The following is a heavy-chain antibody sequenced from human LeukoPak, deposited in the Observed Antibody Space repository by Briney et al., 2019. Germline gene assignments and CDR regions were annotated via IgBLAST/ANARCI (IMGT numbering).Heavy chain of an antibody. V-gene: IGHV3-7*01. CDR3: AREEFYYRSGSYAL. CDR2: IRQDGSEQ. D-gene: IGHD3-10*01. CDR1: GFTFTSYW. Sequence: GGSLRLSCAASGFTFTSYWMSWVRQAPGRGLQWVANIRQDGSEQFYVESVKGRFTISRDNAKTSLYLQMINLRAEDTAVYYCAREEFYYRSGSYALWGQGTLVTVSS. J-gene: IGHJ4*02.